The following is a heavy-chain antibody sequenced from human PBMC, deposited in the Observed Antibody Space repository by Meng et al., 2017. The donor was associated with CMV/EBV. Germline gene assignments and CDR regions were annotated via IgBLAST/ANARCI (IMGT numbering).Heavy chain of an antibody. Sequence: GESLKIPCVGSGFTFSTYEMNRVRQAPGKGLEWIAYIGSGGYNIYYADSVKGRFTISRDNAENSMYQQMNSLRAEDTAVYYCARDKVVVVPAPLFGMDVWGQGTTVTVSS. CDR2: IGSGGYNI. CDR1: GFTFSTYE. D-gene: IGHD2-2*01. J-gene: IGHJ6*02. V-gene: IGHV3-48*03. CDR3: ARDKVVVVPAPLFGMDV.